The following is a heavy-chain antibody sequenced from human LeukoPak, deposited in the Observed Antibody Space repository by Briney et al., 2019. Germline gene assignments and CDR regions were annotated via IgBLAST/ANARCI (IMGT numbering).Heavy chain of an antibody. V-gene: IGHV3-30*01. D-gene: IGHD4-17*01. J-gene: IGHJ6*03. CDR2: ISYDGSNK. Sequence: GGSLRLSCAASGFTFSGYAMHWVRQAPGKGLEGVAVISYDGSNKYYADSVKGRFTISRDNSKNTLYLQMNSLRAEDTAVYYCARESPTVTTSYYYYYLDVWGKGTTVTVSS. CDR1: GFTFSGYA. CDR3: ARESPTVTTSYYYYYLDV.